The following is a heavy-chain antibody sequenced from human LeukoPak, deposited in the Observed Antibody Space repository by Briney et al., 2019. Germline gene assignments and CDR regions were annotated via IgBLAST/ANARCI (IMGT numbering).Heavy chain of an antibody. Sequence: PSETLSLTCAVYGGSFSGYYWSWIRRPPGKGLEWIGEINHSGSTNYNPSLKSRVTISVDTSKNQFSLKLSSVTAADTAVYYCARRRRTSYYDSSGRNWFDPWGQGTLVTVSS. CDR2: INHSGST. CDR1: GGSFSGYY. D-gene: IGHD3-22*01. J-gene: IGHJ5*02. V-gene: IGHV4-34*01. CDR3: ARRRRTSYYDSSGRNWFDP.